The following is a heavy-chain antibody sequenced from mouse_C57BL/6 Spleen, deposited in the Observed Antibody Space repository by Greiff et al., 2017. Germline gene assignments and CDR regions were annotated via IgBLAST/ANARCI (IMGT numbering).Heavy chain of an antibody. CDR3: TTWGITTVVSHFDY. CDR1: GFNIKDDY. D-gene: IGHD1-1*01. Sequence: EVQLQESGAELVRPGASVKLSCTASGFNIKDDYMHWVKQRPEQGLEWIGWIDPENGDTEYASKFQGKATITADTSSNTAYLQLSSLTSEDTAVYYCTTWGITTVVSHFDYWGQGTTLTVSS. V-gene: IGHV14-4*01. J-gene: IGHJ2*01. CDR2: IDPENGDT.